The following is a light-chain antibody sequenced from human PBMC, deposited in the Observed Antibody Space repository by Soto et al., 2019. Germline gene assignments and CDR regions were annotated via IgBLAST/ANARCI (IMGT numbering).Light chain of an antibody. CDR2: GNS. V-gene: IGLV1-40*01. CDR1: SSNIGAGYD. CDR3: QSYDSSLSGVV. J-gene: IGLJ2*01. Sequence: QSVLTQPPSVSGAPGQRVTISCTGSSSNIGAGYDGHWYQQLPGTAPKLLIYGNSNRPSGVPDRFSGSKSGTSASLAITGLQAEDEADYYCQSYDSSLSGVVCGGGTKLTVL.